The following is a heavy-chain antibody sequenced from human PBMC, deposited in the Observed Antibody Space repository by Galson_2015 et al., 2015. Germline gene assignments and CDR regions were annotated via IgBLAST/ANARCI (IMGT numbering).Heavy chain of an antibody. CDR2: INPNSGGT. CDR1: GYTFTGYY. V-gene: IGHV1-2*04. Sequence: SVKVSCKASGYTFTGYYMHWVRQAPGQGLEWMGWINPNSGGTNYAQKFQGWVTMTRDTSTSTVYMELSSLRSEDTAVYYCARDRAGELLPDYWGQGTLVTVSS. J-gene: IGHJ4*02. D-gene: IGHD1-26*01. CDR3: ARDRAGELLPDY.